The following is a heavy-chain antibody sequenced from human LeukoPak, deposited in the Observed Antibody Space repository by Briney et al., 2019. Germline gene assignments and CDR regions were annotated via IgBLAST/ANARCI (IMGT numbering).Heavy chain of an antibody. CDR3: AGNARILYSNRYGMDV. CDR1: GGSISSSSYY. J-gene: IGHJ6*02. V-gene: IGHV4-39*01. Sequence: KPSETLSLTCTVSGGSISSSSYYWGWIRQPPGKGLEWIGSIYYSGSTYYNPSLKSRVTISVDTSKNQFSLKLSSVTAADTAVYYCAGNARILYSNRYGMDVWGQGTTVTVSS. CDR2: IYYSGST. D-gene: IGHD2-8*01.